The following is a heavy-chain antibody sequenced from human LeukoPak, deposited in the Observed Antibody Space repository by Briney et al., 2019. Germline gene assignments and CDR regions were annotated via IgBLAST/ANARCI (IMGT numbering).Heavy chain of an antibody. CDR2: IKPDGSEK. D-gene: IGHD2-8*01. Sequence: PGGSLRLSCIASGFTFSDYWMSWVRQAPGKGLEWVAKIKPDGSEKYYVDSVKGRFSIFRDNAKKSLYLQMNSLRVEDTAVYYCGRGGSQRVSSWGQGTLVTVSS. CDR1: GFTFSDYW. V-gene: IGHV3-7*01. CDR3: GRGGSQRVSS. J-gene: IGHJ4*02.